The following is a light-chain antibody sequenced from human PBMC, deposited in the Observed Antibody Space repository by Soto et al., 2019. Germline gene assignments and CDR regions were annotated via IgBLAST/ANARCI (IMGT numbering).Light chain of an antibody. CDR2: GAS. J-gene: IGKJ5*01. Sequence: ESVLTRSPGTLSLSPGERATLSCRASQSVSSSFLAWYQQKVGQAPRLXSYGASSRATGIPDRFSGSGSGTDFTLTISRLEPEDFAVYYCQQYGSSPRTFGQGTRLEIK. CDR3: QQYGSSPRT. V-gene: IGKV3-20*01. CDR1: QSVSSSF.